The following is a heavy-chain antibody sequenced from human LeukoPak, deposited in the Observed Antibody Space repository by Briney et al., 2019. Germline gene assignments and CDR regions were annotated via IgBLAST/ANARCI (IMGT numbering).Heavy chain of an antibody. J-gene: IGHJ6*03. V-gene: IGHV1-18*01. D-gene: IGHD1-26*01. Sequence: ASVKVSCKASGYTYPTYSFNWVRQAPGQGLEWMGWISAYNANTNYAQKFQGRVTMTADTSTTTAYMELRSLTSDDSAVYYCARGYSGNYQTYYFYMDVWGKGTTVTVSS. CDR3: ARGYSGNYQTYYFYMDV. CDR2: ISAYNANT. CDR1: GYTYPTYS.